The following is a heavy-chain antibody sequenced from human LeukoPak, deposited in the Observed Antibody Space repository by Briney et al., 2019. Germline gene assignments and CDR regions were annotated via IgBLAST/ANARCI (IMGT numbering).Heavy chain of an antibody. V-gene: IGHV3-33*06. CDR2: IWYDGSNK. CDR3: AKEVTTPAGYYYYMDV. CDR1: GFTFSSYG. Sequence: PGRSPRLSCAASGFTFSSYGMHWVRQAPGKGLEWVAVIWYDGSNKYYADSVKGRFTISRDNSKNTLYLQMNSLRAEDTAVYYCAKEVTTPAGYYYYMDVWGKGTTVTVSS. D-gene: IGHD4-17*01. J-gene: IGHJ6*03.